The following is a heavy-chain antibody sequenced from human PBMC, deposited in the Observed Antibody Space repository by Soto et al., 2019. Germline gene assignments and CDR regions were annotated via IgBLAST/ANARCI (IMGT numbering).Heavy chain of an antibody. CDR2: ISSSSSTI. V-gene: IGHV3-48*02. CDR1: GFTFGSYS. CDR3: ARERAVGIAVALNWFDP. D-gene: IGHD6-19*01. J-gene: IGHJ5*02. Sequence: EVQLVECGGGLVQPGGSLRHSCAASGFTFGSYSMNWVRQAPGKGLEWVSYISSSSSTIYYADSVKGRFTISRDNAKNSLYLQMNSLRDEDTAVYYCARERAVGIAVALNWFDPWAQGTLVTVSS.